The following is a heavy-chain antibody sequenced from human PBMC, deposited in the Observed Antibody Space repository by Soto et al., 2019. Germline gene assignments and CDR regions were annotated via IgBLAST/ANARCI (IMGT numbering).Heavy chain of an antibody. D-gene: IGHD6-6*01. Sequence: QVQLVQSGAEVKKPGASVKVSCKASGYTFTSYGISWVRQAPGQGLEWMGWISAYNGNTNYAQKLQGRVTMTTDTSTSTAYMELRSLRSDDTAVYYCARVGIAAHPRGDYYYYGMDVWGQGTTVTVSS. CDR1: GYTFTSYG. V-gene: IGHV1-18*01. CDR2: ISAYNGNT. J-gene: IGHJ6*02. CDR3: ARVGIAAHPRGDYYYYGMDV.